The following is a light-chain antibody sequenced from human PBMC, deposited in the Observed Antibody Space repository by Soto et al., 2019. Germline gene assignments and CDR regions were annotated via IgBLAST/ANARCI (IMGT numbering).Light chain of an antibody. CDR2: GAS. V-gene: IGKV3-20*01. CDR3: QQYGSSRALT. Sequence: EIVLTQSPTPLTLSPGERSTLSCRASQSIGLAIAWYQHKPGQAPRLLIYGASSRATGIPDRFSGSGSGTDFTLTISRLEPEDFAVYYCQQYGSSRALTFGGGTKVDI. CDR1: QSIGLA. J-gene: IGKJ4*01.